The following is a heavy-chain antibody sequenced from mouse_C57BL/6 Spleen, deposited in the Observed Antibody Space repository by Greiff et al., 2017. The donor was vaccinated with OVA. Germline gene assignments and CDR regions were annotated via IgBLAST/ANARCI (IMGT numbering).Heavy chain of an antibody. D-gene: IGHD2-3*01. V-gene: IGHV1-50*01. CDR3: ARWLLSFAY. CDR1: GYTFTSYW. CDR2: IDPSDSYT. J-gene: IGHJ3*01. Sequence: VQLQQPGAELVKPGASVKLSCKASGYTFTSYWMQWVKQRPGQGLEWIGEIDPSDSYTNYNQKFKGKATLTVDKSSSTAYMQLSSLTSEDSAVYYCARWLLSFAYWGQGTLVTVSA.